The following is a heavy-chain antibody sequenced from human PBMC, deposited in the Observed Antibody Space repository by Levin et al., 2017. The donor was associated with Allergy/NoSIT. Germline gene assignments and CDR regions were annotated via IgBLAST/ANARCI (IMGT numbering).Heavy chain of an antibody. V-gene: IGHV4-34*01. J-gene: IGHJ4*02. D-gene: IGHD6-13*01. CDR3: ARVGIAAAGTGVDGRGRSFDY. CDR1: GGSFSGYY. Sequence: NSSETLSLTCAVYGGSFSGYYWSWIRQPPGKGLEWIGEINHSGSTNYNPSLKSRVTISVDTSKNQFSLKLSSVTAADTAVYYCARVGIAAAGTGVDGRGRSFDYWGQGTLVTVSS. CDR2: INHSGST.